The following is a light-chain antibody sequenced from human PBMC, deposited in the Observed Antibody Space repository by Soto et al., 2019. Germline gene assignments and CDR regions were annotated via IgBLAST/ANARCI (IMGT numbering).Light chain of an antibody. CDR3: SSYTITSPWV. V-gene: IGLV2-14*01. CDR1: SNDVGIYNY. J-gene: IGLJ3*02. CDR2: EVT. Sequence: QSALTQPASVSGSPGQSITISCTGTSNDVGIYNYVSWYQQHPGKAPRLIIYEVTNRPSGVSDRFSGSKSDNTASLTISGLPAEDEADYYCSSYTITSPWVFGGGTKLTVL.